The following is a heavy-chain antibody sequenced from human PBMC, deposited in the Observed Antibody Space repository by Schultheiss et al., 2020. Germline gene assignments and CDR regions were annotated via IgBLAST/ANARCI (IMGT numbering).Heavy chain of an antibody. CDR1: GFTFSSYG. CDR3: ASRLVGSGGHFDY. V-gene: IGHV3-30*03. D-gene: IGHD3-9*01. CDR2: ISYDGSNK. Sequence: GGSLRLSCAASGFTFSSYGMHWVRQAPGKGLEWVAVISYDGSNKYYADSVKGRFTISRDNSKNTLYLQMNSLKTEDTAVYYCASRLVGSGGHFDYWGQGTLVTVS. J-gene: IGHJ4*02.